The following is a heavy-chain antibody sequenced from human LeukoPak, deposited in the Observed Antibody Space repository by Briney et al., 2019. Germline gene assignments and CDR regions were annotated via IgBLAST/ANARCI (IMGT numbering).Heavy chain of an antibody. CDR3: ARDSPWSVRYFDY. CDR1: GFTFNDYG. Sequence: PGRTLRLSCAASGFTFNDYGMHWVRQAPGKGLEWAAIMWADGYTYHYADSVRGRFTVSRDNSKNTVYLQMNSLEAEDTAVYYCARDSPWSVRYFDYWGQGTLVTVSS. CDR2: MWADGYTY. J-gene: IGHJ4*02. V-gene: IGHV3-33*01. D-gene: IGHD2-8*01.